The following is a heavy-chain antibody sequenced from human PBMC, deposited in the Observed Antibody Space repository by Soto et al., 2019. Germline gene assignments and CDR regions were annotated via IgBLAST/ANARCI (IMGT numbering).Heavy chain of an antibody. Sequence: GGSLRLSCAASGFTFSSYAMSWVRQAPGEGLEWVSAISGSGGSTYYADSVKGRFTISRDNSKNTLYLQMNSLRAEDTAVYYCAKDQVVQISYGMDVWGQGTTVTVSS. CDR3: AKDQVVQISYGMDV. D-gene: IGHD2-15*01. J-gene: IGHJ6*02. CDR2: ISGSGGST. CDR1: GFTFSSYA. V-gene: IGHV3-23*01.